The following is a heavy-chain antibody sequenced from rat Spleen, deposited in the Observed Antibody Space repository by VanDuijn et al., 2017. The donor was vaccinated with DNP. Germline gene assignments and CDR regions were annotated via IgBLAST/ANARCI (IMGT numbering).Heavy chain of an antibody. J-gene: IGHJ3*01. D-gene: IGHD1-11*01. V-gene: IGHV5-29*01. CDR1: GFTFSNYG. Sequence: EVQLVESGGGLVQPGRSLKLSCAASGFTFSNYGMAWVRQAPTKGLEWVASISYDGSSTYYRDSVKGRFTISRDNAKSTLYLQMDSLRSEDTATYYCTKPASYGGFWFAHWGQGTLVTVSS. CDR3: TKPASYGGFWFAH. CDR2: ISYDGSST.